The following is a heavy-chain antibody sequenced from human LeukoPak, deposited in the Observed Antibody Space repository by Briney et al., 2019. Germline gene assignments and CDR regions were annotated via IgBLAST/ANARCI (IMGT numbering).Heavy chain of an antibody. CDR1: GFTFSSYA. CDR2: ISGSGGST. Sequence: GGSLRLSCAASGFTFSSYAMSWVRQAPGKGLEWVSAISGSGGSTYYADSVKGRFTISRDNSKNTLYLQMNSLRVEDTALYYCARETYYGAYYFDHWGQGTLVTASS. J-gene: IGHJ4*02. D-gene: IGHD3-3*01. CDR3: ARETYYGAYYFDH. V-gene: IGHV3-23*01.